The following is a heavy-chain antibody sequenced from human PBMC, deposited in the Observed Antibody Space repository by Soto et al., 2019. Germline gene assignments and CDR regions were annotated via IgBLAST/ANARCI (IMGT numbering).Heavy chain of an antibody. V-gene: IGHV1-46*01. D-gene: IGHD6-6*01. J-gene: IGHJ6*02. CDR3: ARVMDSSSGYYGMDV. CDR1: GYTFTSYY. CDR2: INPSGGST. Sequence: GASVKVSCKASGYTFTSYYMHWVRQAPGQGLEWMGIINPSGGSTSYAQKFQGRVTMTRDTSTSTVYMELRSLRSDDTAVYYCARVMDSSSGYYGMDVWGQGTTVTVSS.